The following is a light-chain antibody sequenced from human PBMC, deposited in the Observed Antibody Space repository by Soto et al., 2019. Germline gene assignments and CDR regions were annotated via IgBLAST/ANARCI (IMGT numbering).Light chain of an antibody. CDR3: QCTYIHPWA. V-gene: IGKV1-39*01. Sequence: DIQMTQSPPSLSASVGATVTITCRASEYIGSYLNWSQSKPGKAPQLLIYSATTLHTGVPPRFSAGGYGRDFTLSISDRQTDDFASYLCQCTYIHPWAFGQGTTVEI. J-gene: IGKJ1*01. CDR1: EYIGSY. CDR2: SAT.